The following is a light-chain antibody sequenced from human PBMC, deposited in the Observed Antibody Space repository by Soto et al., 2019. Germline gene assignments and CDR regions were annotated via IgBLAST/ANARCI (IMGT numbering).Light chain of an antibody. CDR2: EVN. CDR3: SSYGGSNNLL. J-gene: IGLJ2*01. Sequence: QSALTQPPSASGSPGQSVTISCTGTNSDVGGYNYVSWYQQHPGKAPKLMIYEVNKRPSGVPDRFSGSKSGNTASLTVSGLQAEDEADYYCSSYGGSNNLLFGGGTKVTVL. V-gene: IGLV2-8*01. CDR1: NSDVGGYNY.